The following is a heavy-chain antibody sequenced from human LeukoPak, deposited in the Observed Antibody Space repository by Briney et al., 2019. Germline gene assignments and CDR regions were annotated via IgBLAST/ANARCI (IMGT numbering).Heavy chain of an antibody. CDR3: ARDSVNFDY. V-gene: IGHV1-46*01. CDR1: GDTFTNYY. J-gene: IGHJ4*02. D-gene: IGHD3-10*01. Sequence: GASVKVSCKASGDTFTNYYIHWVRQAPGQGLEWMGIINPSGSSTSYAQKFQGRVTMTRDTSISTAYMELSRLRSDDTAVYYCARDSVNFDYWGQGTLVTVSS. CDR2: INPSGSST.